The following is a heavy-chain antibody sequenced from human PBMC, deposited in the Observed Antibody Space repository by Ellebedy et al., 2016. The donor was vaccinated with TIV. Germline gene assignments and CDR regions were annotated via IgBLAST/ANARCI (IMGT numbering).Heavy chain of an antibody. CDR3: ARDLGYCSGGSCYPSNWFDP. J-gene: IGHJ5*02. CDR1: GYTFTSYG. V-gene: IGHV1-18*01. Sequence: AASVKVSCKASGYTFTSYGISWVRQAPGQGLEWMGWISAYNGNTNYAQKLQGRVTMTTDTSTSTAYMELRSLRSDDTAVYYCARDLGYCSGGSCYPSNWFDPWGQGTLVTVSS. CDR2: ISAYNGNT. D-gene: IGHD2-15*01.